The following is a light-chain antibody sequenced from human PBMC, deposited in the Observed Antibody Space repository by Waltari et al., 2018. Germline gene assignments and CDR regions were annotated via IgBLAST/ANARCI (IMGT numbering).Light chain of an antibody. Sequence: QSALTQPASVSGSPGQSIDLSCSGTGSDFGCYKYVSWYQQHPGKAPKLIIYDVIKRPSGVSNRFSAIKSGTTAYLTISGLQAEDEADYFCSSYASGGSWVFGGGTKVTVL. J-gene: IGLJ3*02. CDR1: GSDFGCYKY. CDR3: SSYASGGSWV. V-gene: IGLV2-14*03. CDR2: DVI.